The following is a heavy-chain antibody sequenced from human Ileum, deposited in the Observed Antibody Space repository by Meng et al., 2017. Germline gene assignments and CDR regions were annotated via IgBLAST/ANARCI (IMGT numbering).Heavy chain of an antibody. CDR1: GFTFSSYA. V-gene: IGHV3-30*04. CDR2: ISYDGSNK. J-gene: IGHJ1*01. Sequence: GESLKISCAASGFTFSSYAMHWVRQAPGKGLEWVAVISYDGSNKYYADSVKGRFTISRDNSKNTLYLQMNSLRAEDTAVYYCARPAQMDYGRIIYFQHWGQGTLVTVSS. CDR3: ARPAQMDYGRIIYFQH. D-gene: IGHD4-17*01.